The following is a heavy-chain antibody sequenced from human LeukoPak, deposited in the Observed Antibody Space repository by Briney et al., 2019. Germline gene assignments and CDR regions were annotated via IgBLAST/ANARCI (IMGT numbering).Heavy chain of an antibody. D-gene: IGHD4-11*01. Sequence: GASVKVSCRASGYTFTSYGISWVRQAPGQGLEWMGWISAYNGNTNYAQKLQGRVTMTTDTSTSTAYMELRSLSSDDTAIYYCARDWPTVIADYWGQGTLVTVSS. V-gene: IGHV1-18*01. J-gene: IGHJ4*02. CDR3: ARDWPTVIADY. CDR2: ISAYNGNT. CDR1: GYTFTSYG.